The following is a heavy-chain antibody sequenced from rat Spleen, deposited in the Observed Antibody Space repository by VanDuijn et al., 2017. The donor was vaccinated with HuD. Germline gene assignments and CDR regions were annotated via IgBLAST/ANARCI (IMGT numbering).Heavy chain of an antibody. Sequence: EVQLQESGPGLVKPSQSLSLTCSVTDYSITSDYWGWVRKFPGNKMEWMGYISYSGSTSYNPSLKSRISITRDTSKNQFFLQLNSVSTEDTATYYCARWGHSDYGGYDYWGQGLMVTVSS. CDR3: ARWGHSDYGGYDY. D-gene: IGHD1-11*01. J-gene: IGHJ2*01. V-gene: IGHV3-1*01. CDR2: ISYSGST. CDR1: DYSITSDY.